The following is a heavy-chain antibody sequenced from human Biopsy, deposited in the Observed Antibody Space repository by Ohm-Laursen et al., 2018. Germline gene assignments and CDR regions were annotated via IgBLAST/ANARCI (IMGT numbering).Heavy chain of an antibody. CDR2: IYYSGNT. D-gene: IGHD3-3*01. J-gene: IGHJ4*02. Sequence: SDTLSLTYIVSGGSISDSTYHWGWIRQSPGKGLEWIGNIYYSGNTDYSPSLKSRVTISVDTSNNQFSLKLRSVTAADTAVYYCARQVDFWSGYVDYWGQGTLVAVSS. V-gene: IGHV4-39*01. CDR1: GGSISDSTYH. CDR3: ARQVDFWSGYVDY.